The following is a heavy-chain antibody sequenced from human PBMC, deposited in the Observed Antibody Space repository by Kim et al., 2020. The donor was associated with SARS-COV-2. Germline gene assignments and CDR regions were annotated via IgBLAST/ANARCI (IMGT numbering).Heavy chain of an antibody. J-gene: IGHJ5*02. V-gene: IGHV4-59*01. CDR3: ARGSSLTIFGVVGWFDP. CDR2: IYYSGST. Sequence: SETLSLTCTVSGGSISSYYWSWIRQPPGKGLEWIGYIYYSGSTNYNPSLKSRVTISVDTSKNQFSLKLSSVTAADTAVYYGARGSSLTIFGVVGWFDPWGQGTLVTVSS. CDR1: GGSISSYY. D-gene: IGHD3-3*01.